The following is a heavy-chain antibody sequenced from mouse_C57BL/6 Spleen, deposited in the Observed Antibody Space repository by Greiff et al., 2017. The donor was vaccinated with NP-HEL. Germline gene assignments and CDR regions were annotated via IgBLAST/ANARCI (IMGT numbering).Heavy chain of an antibody. CDR2: IDPSDSYT. V-gene: IGHV1-59*01. J-gene: IGHJ2*01. D-gene: IGHD1-1*01. Sequence: QVQLQQPGAELVRPGTSVKLSCKASGYTFTSYWMHWVKQRPGQGLEWIGVIDPSDSYTNYNQKFKGKATLTVDTSSSTAYMQLSSLTSEDSAVYYCASGSSYDFDYWGQGTTLTVSS. CDR3: ASGSSYDFDY. CDR1: GYTFTSYW.